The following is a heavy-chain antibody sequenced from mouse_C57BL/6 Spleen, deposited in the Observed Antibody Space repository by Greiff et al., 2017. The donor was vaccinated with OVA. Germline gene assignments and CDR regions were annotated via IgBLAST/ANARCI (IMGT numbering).Heavy chain of an antibody. V-gene: IGHV1-18*01. CDR2: INPNNGGT. Sequence: EVQLQQSGPELVKPGASVKIPCKASGYTFTDYNMDWVKQSHGKSLEWIGDINPNNGGTIYNQKFKGKATLTVDKSSSTAYMELRSLTSEDTAVYYCARGHYYGSRETFDYWGQGTTLTVSS. CDR3: ARGHYYGSRETFDY. D-gene: IGHD1-1*01. CDR1: GYTFTDYN. J-gene: IGHJ2*01.